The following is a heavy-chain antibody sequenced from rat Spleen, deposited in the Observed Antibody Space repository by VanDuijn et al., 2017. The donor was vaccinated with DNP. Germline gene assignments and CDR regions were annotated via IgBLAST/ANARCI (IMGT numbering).Heavy chain of an antibody. V-gene: IGHV5-22*01. J-gene: IGHJ2*01. CDR2: IGSPAYAP. D-gene: IGHD4-3*01. CDR1: GFTFSAYY. CDR3: VRWNSGHFDY. Sequence: EVQLVESGGGLVQPGRSLKLSCAASGFTFSAYYMAWVRQAPEKGLEWVAYIGSPAYAPYYTDSVKGRFAISRDNAKSTLYLQMNSLRSEDMATYYCVRWNSGHFDYWGQGVMVTVSS.